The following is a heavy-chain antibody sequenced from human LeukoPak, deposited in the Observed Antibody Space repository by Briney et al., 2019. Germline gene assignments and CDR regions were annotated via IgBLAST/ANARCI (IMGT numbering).Heavy chain of an antibody. J-gene: IGHJ4*02. Sequence: SETLSLTCTVSGGSISSSSYYWGWIRPPPGKGLEWIGSIYYSGSTYYNPSLKSRVIISVDTSKNQFPLKLSSVTAADTAVYYCARPYSSGARVDYWGQGTLVTVSS. V-gene: IGHV4-39*01. D-gene: IGHD6-19*01. CDR1: GGSISSSSYY. CDR3: ARPYSSGARVDY. CDR2: IYYSGST.